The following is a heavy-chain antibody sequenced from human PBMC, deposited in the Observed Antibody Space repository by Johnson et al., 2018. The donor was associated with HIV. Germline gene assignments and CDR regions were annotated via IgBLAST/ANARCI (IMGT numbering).Heavy chain of an antibody. CDR3: AKDMTPSQLAAFDI. CDR2: INWNGGSI. Sequence: VQLVESGGGVVQPGRSLRLSCAASGFTFDDYGMSWVRQAPGKGLEWVSGINWNGGSIGYADSVKGRFTISRDNAKNSLYLQMNSLRAEETALYYCAKDMTPSQLAAFDIWGQGTMVTVSS. V-gene: IGHV3-20*04. CDR1: GFTFDDYG. J-gene: IGHJ3*02. D-gene: IGHD6-13*01.